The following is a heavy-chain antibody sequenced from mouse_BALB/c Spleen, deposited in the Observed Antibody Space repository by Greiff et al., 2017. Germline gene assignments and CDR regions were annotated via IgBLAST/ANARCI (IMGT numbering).Heavy chain of an antibody. CDR2: IRNKANGYTT. CDR3: ARVSGYAMDY. V-gene: IGHV7-3*02. J-gene: IGHJ4*01. CDR1: GFTFTGYY. Sequence: EVKLMESGGGLVQPGGSLRLSCATSGFTFTGYYMSWVRQPPGKALEWLGFIRNKANGYTTEYSASVKGRFTISRDNYQSILYLQMNTLRAEDSATYYCARVSGYAMDYWGQGTSVTVSS. D-gene: IGHD3-1*01.